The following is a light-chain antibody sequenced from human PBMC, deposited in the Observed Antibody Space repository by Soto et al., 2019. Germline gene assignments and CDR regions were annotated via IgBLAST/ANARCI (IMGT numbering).Light chain of an antibody. CDR1: HSLLHSNGYNC. CDR2: LGS. J-gene: IGKJ1*01. Sequence: DIVMTQSPRSLPVTPGEPASISCRSSHSLLHSNGYNCLDWYLQKPGQAPQLLIYLGSTRASGVPDRFSGSGSGTDFTLTISSLQPEDFATYYCQQSYSTPWTFGQGTKVDIK. V-gene: IGKV2-28*01. CDR3: QQSYSTPWT.